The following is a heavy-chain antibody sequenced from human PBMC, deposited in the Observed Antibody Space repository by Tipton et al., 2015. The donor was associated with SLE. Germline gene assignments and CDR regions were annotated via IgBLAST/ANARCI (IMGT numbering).Heavy chain of an antibody. V-gene: IGHV4-59*01. CDR1: GGSMSSYC. Sequence: TLSLTCTVSGGSMSSYCWSWIRQSPGKGLEWIGYIYYSGSTNYNPSLKSRVTISVDTSKNQFSLKLSSVTAADTAVYYCARDRVYSSSYYMDVWGKGTTVTVSS. CDR2: IYYSGST. CDR3: ARDRVYSSSYYMDV. D-gene: IGHD6-13*01. J-gene: IGHJ6*03.